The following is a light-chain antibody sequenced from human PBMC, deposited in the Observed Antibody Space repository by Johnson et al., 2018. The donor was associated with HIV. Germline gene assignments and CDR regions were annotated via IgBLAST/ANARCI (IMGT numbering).Light chain of an antibody. CDR1: SSNIGNNY. CDR2: ENN. J-gene: IGLJ1*01. Sequence: QSVLTQPPSVSAAPGQKVTISCSASSSNIGNNYVSWYQQLPGTAPKLLIYENNKRPSGIPDRFSGSKSGTAATLAITGLQTGDEADFYCGTWDSSLNGFVFGTATKVTVL. CDR3: GTWDSSLNGFV. V-gene: IGLV1-51*02.